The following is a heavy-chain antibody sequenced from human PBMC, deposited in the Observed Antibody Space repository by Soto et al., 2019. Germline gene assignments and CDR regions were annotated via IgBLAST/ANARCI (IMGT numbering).Heavy chain of an antibody. V-gene: IGHV4-39*01. CDR2: VYYSWST. CDR3: RRWAGLAILSDYFDY. Sequence: PSETLSLTCTVSGGSVSSSSYYWGWVRQPPGKGLEWIGSVYYSWSTYYNPSLESRVTISVDKSKNQFSLKLMSLSAADTAVYYCRRWAGLAILSDYFDYWCQGDLVTVSS. J-gene: IGHJ4*02. CDR1: GGSVSSSSYY.